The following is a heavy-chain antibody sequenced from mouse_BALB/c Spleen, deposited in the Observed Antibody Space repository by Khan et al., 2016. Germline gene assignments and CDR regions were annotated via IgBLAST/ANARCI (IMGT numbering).Heavy chain of an antibody. CDR3: SKVTPFAY. V-gene: IGHV1-80*01. D-gene: IGHD2-12*01. CDR1: DYAFSRYW. J-gene: IGHJ3*01. CDR2: IYPGDGDT. Sequence: QVQLKQSGAELVRPGSSVKISCKASDYAFSRYWMNWVKQRPGQGLEWIGQIYPGDGDTNYNGKFKGKATLTADKFSSTAYMQLSSLTSEDSAVYFWSKVTPFAYWGQGTLVTVSA.